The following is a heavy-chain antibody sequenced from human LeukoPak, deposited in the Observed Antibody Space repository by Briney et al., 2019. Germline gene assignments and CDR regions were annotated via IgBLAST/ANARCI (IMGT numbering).Heavy chain of an antibody. J-gene: IGHJ3*02. V-gene: IGHV1-2*02. CDR2: INPNNGGT. CDR1: GYTFTGYY. CDR3: ARGFGGTYYTDGFDI. Sequence: ASVKVSCKASGYTFTGYYMHWVRQAPGQGLEWMGWINPNNGGTNFAQKFQGRVTMTRDTSISTVYMEVSRLRSDDTAVYYCARGFGGTYYTDGFDIWGQGTIVTVSS. D-gene: IGHD1-26*01.